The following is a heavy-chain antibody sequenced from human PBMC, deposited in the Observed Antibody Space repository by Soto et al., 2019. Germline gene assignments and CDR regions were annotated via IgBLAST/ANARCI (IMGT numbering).Heavy chain of an antibody. CDR3: AGWGPNVCY. J-gene: IGHJ4*02. CDR2: IDPEGSGK. V-gene: IGHV3-7*01. CDR1: AFSLRSFW. D-gene: IGHD3-16*01. Sequence: DAQLVQSGGGLVQPGGSLRLSCEASAFSLRSFWMNWVRQSPRKGLERVSNIDPEGSGKVYVDSVKGRFTVSRDNTQNSVYLQMDSLRAEDTAVYYCAGWGPNVCYWGQGSLVTVSS.